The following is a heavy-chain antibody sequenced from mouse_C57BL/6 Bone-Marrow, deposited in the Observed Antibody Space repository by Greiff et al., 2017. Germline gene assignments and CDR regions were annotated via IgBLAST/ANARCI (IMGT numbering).Heavy chain of an antibody. Sequence: VQLQQSGPELVKPGASVKISCKASGYTFTDYYMNWVKQSHGKSLEWIGDINPNNGGTSYNQKFKGKATLTVDKSSSTAYMELRSLTSEDSAVYYCARSDYDYAMGYWGQGTSVTVSS. D-gene: IGHD2-4*01. V-gene: IGHV1-26*01. CDR3: ARSDYDYAMGY. J-gene: IGHJ4*01. CDR1: GYTFTDYY. CDR2: INPNNGGT.